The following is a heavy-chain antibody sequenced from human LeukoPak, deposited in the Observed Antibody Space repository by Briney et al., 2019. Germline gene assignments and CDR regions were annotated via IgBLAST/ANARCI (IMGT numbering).Heavy chain of an antibody. CDR1: GFTLRNYA. D-gene: IGHD4-11*01. J-gene: IGHJ6*03. Sequence: GGSLRLSCAASGFTLRNYAMHWVRQAQGKRLEYVSAISTNGGSTYYANSVKGRFTISRDNSKNTLYLQMGSLRGEDTAVYYCARGGYSDYNAQYYMDVWGKGTTVTVSS. V-gene: IGHV3-64*01. CDR3: ARGGYSDYNAQYYMDV. CDR2: ISTNGGST.